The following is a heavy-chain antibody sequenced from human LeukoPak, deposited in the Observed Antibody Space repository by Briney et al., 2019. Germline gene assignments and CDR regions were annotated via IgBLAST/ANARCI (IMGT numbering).Heavy chain of an antibody. V-gene: IGHV4-38-2*02. D-gene: IGHD1-26*01. Sequence: SETPSLTCTVSGYSISSGYYWGWIRQPPGKGLEWIGSIYHSGSTYYNPSLKSRVTISVDTSKNQFSLKLSSVTAADTAVYYCARVGAGVFDYWGQGTLVTVSS. CDR1: GYSISSGYY. J-gene: IGHJ4*02. CDR2: IYHSGST. CDR3: ARVGAGVFDY.